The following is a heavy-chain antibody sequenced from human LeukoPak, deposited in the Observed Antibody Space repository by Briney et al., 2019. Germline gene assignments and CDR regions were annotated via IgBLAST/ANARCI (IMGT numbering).Heavy chain of an antibody. V-gene: IGHV1-2*02. J-gene: IGHJ5*02. CDR3: ARRLSTWSEGWFDP. Sequence: ASVKVSCKASGYTFSRYGISWVRQAPGQGREWMGWINPNSGDTSYAQKFQGRVTMTRDTSITTAYMDLTSLTSDDTAVYYCARRLSTWSEGWFDPWGQGTLVTVSS. CDR1: GYTFSRYG. D-gene: IGHD6-13*01. CDR2: INPNSGDT.